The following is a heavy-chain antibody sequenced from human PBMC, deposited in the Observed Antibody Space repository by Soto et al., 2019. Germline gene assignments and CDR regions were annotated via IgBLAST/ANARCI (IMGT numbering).Heavy chain of an antibody. J-gene: IGHJ4*02. Sequence: GGSLRLSCAASGFTFSSYAMSWVRQAPGKGLEWVSAISGSGGSTYYADSVKGRFTISRDNSKNTLYLQMNSLRAEDTAVYYCAKSRGVAARPWGLFDYWGQGTLVTVSS. V-gene: IGHV3-23*01. CDR3: AKSRGVAARPWGLFDY. CDR2: ISGSGGST. CDR1: GFTFSSYA. D-gene: IGHD6-6*01.